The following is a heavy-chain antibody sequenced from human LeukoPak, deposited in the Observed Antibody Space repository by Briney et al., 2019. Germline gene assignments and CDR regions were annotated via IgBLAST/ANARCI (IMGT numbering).Heavy chain of an antibody. J-gene: IGHJ4*02. CDR3: ARTYTNNAGYYLY. CDR1: GLSVSSTF. V-gene: IGHV3-53*01. Sequence: GGSLRISRAASGLSVSSTFMSWVRQTPGKGLEWVSSVFGGGGTRYADSVMGRFTISRDNSKSTLYLQMNSLRAEDTAVYYCARTYTNNAGYYLYWGQGTLVTVTS. D-gene: IGHD3-22*01. CDR2: VFGGGGT.